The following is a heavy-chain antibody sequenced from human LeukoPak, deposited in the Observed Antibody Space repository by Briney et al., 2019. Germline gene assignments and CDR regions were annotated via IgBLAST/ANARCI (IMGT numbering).Heavy chain of an antibody. V-gene: IGHV4-59*01. D-gene: IGHD1-7*01. CDR1: GGSISSYY. J-gene: IGHJ4*02. Sequence: SETLSLTCTVSGGSISSYYWSWIRQPPGKGLEWIGYIHYLGSTKYNPSLKSRLTISVDTSKSHFSLRLTSVTAADTAIYYCARTGTTFFDYWSQGSLVTVSS. CDR2: IHYLGST. CDR3: ARTGTTFFDY.